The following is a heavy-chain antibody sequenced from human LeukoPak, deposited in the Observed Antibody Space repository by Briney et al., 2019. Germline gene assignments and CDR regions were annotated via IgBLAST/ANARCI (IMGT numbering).Heavy chain of an antibody. V-gene: IGHV3-23*01. J-gene: IGHJ4*02. Sequence: PGGSLRLSCAASGFTFTPYAMSWVRQAPGKRLEWVAGIGGVGDRTYYADSVKGRFTISRDNSKDTLFLQMNSLKAEDTAVYYCAKASRQAAVASPLDYWGQGTLVTVSS. CDR2: IGGVGDRT. CDR1: GFTFTPYA. CDR3: AKASRQAAVASPLDY. D-gene: IGHD6-19*01.